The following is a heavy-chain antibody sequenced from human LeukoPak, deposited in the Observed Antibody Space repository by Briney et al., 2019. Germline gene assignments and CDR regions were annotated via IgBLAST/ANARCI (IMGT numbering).Heavy chain of an antibody. Sequence: GGSLRLSCAASGFTFSSYAMNWVRQAPGKGLEWVSYISSSSNTIYYADSVKGRFTISRDNAKNSLYLQMNSLRAEDTAVYYCARVGIQLCVDYWGQGTLVTVSS. V-gene: IGHV3-48*01. J-gene: IGHJ4*02. D-gene: IGHD5-18*01. CDR1: GFTFSSYA. CDR3: ARVGIQLCVDY. CDR2: ISSSSNTI.